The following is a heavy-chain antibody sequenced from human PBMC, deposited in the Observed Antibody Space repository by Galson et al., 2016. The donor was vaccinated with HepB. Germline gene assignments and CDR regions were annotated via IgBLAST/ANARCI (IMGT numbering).Heavy chain of an antibody. CDR2: INHSGST. Sequence: SETLSLTCAVHGGSFSGYYWSWIRQPPGKGLEWIGEINHSGSTNYNPSLKSRVTISVDKSKNHFSLKLSSVTAADTAVYYCARWRRYSNSFARYYGMDVWGQGTTVTVS. CDR1: GGSFSGYY. V-gene: IGHV4-34*01. J-gene: IGHJ6*02. CDR3: ARWRRYSNSFARYYGMDV. D-gene: IGHD4-11*01.